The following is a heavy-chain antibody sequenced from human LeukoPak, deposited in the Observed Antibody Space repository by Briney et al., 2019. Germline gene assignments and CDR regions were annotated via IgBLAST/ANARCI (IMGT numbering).Heavy chain of an antibody. V-gene: IGHV4-59*08. Sequence: PSETLSLTCTVSGGSISSNYWNWIRQPPGKELEWIGYISYSVRTNYNPSPKSRVTISVDTSKNQFSLQLSSVTAADTAVYYCARSDHGDYRLGYLGQGTLVTVSS. D-gene: IGHD4-17*01. J-gene: IGHJ4*02. CDR2: ISYSVRT. CDR3: ARSDHGDYRLGY. CDR1: GGSISSNY.